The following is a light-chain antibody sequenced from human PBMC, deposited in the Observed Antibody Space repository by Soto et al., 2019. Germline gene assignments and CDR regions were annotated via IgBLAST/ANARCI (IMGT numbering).Light chain of an antibody. J-gene: IGKJ5*01. Sequence: DIQMTQSPSSVSASVGDTVTITCRASQGLKFLAWYQKKPGKAPRLLIYEATNLQSGVPPRFSGIVSGTDFNLTISRLQTEDCATYVGQQANSFTITFCPVTRLEIK. CDR3: QQANSFTIT. CDR2: EAT. V-gene: IGKV1-12*01. CDR1: QGLKF.